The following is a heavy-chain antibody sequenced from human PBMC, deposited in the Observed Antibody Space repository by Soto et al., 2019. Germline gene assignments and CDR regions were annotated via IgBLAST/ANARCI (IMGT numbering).Heavy chain of an antibody. CDR1: GGSFSSSA. Sequence: QVQLVQSGAEVKKTGSSVKVSCKASGGSFSSSAISWVRQAPGRGLEWVGGIVPMYDTPNYAQNFQDRVTITADESTSTAYRELRRLTSADTAVYFCATEWGNRPVAGSEAFDIWGQGTVVTVSS. CDR3: ATEWGNRPVAGSEAFDI. D-gene: IGHD6-19*01. V-gene: IGHV1-69*01. CDR2: IVPMYDTP. J-gene: IGHJ3*02.